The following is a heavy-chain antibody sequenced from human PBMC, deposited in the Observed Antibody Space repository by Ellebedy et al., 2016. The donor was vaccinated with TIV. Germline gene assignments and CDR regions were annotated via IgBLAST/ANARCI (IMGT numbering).Heavy chain of an antibody. CDR2: ISYDGVNK. V-gene: IGHV3-30-3*01. D-gene: IGHD6-19*01. CDR3: ARGGGSGWSYDY. Sequence: GESLKISXAASGFTFSGYTLHWVRQAPGKGLEWVAVISYDGVNKYYADSVRGRFTISRDNSKNTVFLQMNSLRGEDTAVYFCARGGGSGWSYDYWGPGTLVTVSS. J-gene: IGHJ4*02. CDR1: GFTFSGYT.